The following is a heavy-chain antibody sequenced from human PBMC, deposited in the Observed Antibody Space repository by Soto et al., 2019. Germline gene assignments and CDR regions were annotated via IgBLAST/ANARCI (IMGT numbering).Heavy chain of an antibody. CDR2: ISGTSAST. J-gene: IGHJ3*01. Sequence: EVQLLQSGGGLVQPGGSLRLSCAVSGLTFSDYPMDWVRQSPGKGLEWISRISGTSASTYYADSVKGRFTISRDNSNNTLYLEMSSMRGEESAVYYCAKPQSGSYYAAFDVWGQGTRVTVSS. CDR3: AKPQSGSYYAAFDV. CDR1: GLTFSDYP. V-gene: IGHV3-23*01. D-gene: IGHD1-26*01.